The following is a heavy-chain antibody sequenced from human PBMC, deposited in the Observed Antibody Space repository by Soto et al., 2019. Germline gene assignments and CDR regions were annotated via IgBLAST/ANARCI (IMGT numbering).Heavy chain of an antibody. CDR3: ARGDRGAFDL. CDR2: IHSDGSST. CDR1: GFTFSYYW. J-gene: IGHJ3*01. D-gene: IGHD1-26*01. Sequence: EVQLVESGGGLVRPGGSLRLSCAASGFTFSYYWMHWVRQAPGKGLVWVSRIHSDGSSTTYADFVKGRLIISRDNARNTVDLQINSVRVEDTAVYYCARGDRGAFDLWGQGTVVTVSS. V-gene: IGHV3-74*01.